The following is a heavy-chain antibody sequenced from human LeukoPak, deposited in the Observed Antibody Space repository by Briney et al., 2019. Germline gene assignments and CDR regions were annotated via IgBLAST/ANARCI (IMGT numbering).Heavy chain of an antibody. D-gene: IGHD1-26*01. CDR2: ISSSSSTI. CDR3: ARDWVGNVWELPGRRIHAFDI. J-gene: IGHJ3*02. V-gene: IGHV3-48*01. Sequence: GGSLRLSCAASGFTFSSYSMNWVRQAPGKGLEWVSYISSSSSTIYYADSVKGRFTISRDNAKNSLYLQMNNLRAEDTAVYYCARDWVGNVWELPGRRIHAFDIWGQGTMVTVSS. CDR1: GFTFSSYS.